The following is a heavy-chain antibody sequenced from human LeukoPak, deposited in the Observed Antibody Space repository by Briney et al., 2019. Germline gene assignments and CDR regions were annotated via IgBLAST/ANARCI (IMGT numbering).Heavy chain of an antibody. Sequence: ASVTVSCKASGYTFTSYYMHWLRQAPGQGLEWMGLINPTGGSTGYAQKFQGRVTMTRDMSTSTDYMELSSLRSEETAVYFCARGLSHIRTVTAGNTDPFGIWGQGTMVTVSS. J-gene: IGHJ3*02. V-gene: IGHV1-46*01. CDR1: GYTFTSYY. D-gene: IGHD4-17*01. CDR2: INPTGGST. CDR3: ARGLSHIRTVTAGNTDPFGI.